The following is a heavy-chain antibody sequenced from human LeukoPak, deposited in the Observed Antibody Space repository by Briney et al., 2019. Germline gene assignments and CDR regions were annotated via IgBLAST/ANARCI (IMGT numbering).Heavy chain of an antibody. CDR3: ARVLSGSWDWFDP. CDR2: INPDGSTT. CDR1: GFTFSRYW. V-gene: IGHV3-74*01. Sequence: GESLRLSCAASGFTFSRYWIHWVRQAPGKGLEWVSRINPDGSTTTYADSVKGRFTISRDNVKNTVYLQMNSLRVEDTAVYYCARVLSGSWDWFDPWGQGTLVTVSS. J-gene: IGHJ5*02. D-gene: IGHD3-22*01.